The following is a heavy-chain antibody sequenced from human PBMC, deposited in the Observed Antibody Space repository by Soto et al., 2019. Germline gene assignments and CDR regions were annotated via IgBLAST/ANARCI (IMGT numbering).Heavy chain of an antibody. D-gene: IGHD4-4*01. CDR3: AKVGGYGYGSNSDVEY. CDR1: GFTFTNYG. Sequence: QVQLVESGGGVVQPGSSLRLSCAASGFTFTNYGMHWVRQAPVKGLEWVALISYDGSDEYYGESVKGRFTICSDSSKNNLYLQLSSLRAGDRAVYYCAKVGGYGYGSNSDVEYWGQGTLVTVSS. J-gene: IGHJ4*02. CDR2: ISYDGSDE. V-gene: IGHV3-30*18.